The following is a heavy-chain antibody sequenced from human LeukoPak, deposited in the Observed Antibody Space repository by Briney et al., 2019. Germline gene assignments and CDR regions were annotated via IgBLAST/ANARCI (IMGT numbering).Heavy chain of an antibody. CDR2: INHSGST. D-gene: IGHD6-13*01. V-gene: IGHV4-34*01. J-gene: IGHJ6*03. Sequence: SETLSLTCAVYGGSFSGYYWSWIRQPPGRGLEWIGEINHSGSTNYNPSLKSRVTISVDTSKNQFSLKLSSVTAADTAVYYCARVDSSSWYGYYYYYYMDVWGKGTTVTVSS. CDR1: GGSFSGYY. CDR3: ARVDSSSWYGYYYYYYMDV.